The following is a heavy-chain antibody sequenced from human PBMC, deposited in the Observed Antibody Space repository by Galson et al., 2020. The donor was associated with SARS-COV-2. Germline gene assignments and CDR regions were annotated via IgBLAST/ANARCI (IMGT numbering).Heavy chain of an antibody. Sequence: SETLSLTCPVPAGSLSSSSYSWAWIRQPPGKGPEWLGSISCSGSTYYNPSLKSRVTIPVGTSKNQFSLKLSSVTAADTAVYYCARETTITMIVVVMPSYFDYWGQGTLVTVSS. CDR1: AGSLSSSSYS. CDR3: ARETTITMIVVVMPSYFDY. D-gene: IGHD3-22*01. J-gene: IGHJ4*02. CDR2: ISCSGST. V-gene: IGHV4-39*02.